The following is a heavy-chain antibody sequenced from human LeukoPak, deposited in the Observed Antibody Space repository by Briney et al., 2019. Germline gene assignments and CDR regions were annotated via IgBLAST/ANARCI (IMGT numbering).Heavy chain of an antibody. CDR2: FDPEDGET. CDR1: GYTLTELS. J-gene: IGHJ3*02. CDR3: ATDRGASDLPDAFDI. D-gene: IGHD6-25*01. Sequence: ASVKVSCKVSGYTLTELSMHWVRQAPGKGLEWMGGFDPEDGETIYAQKFQGRVTMTEDTSTDTAYMELSSLRSEDTAVYYCATDRGASDLPDAFDIWGQGTMVTVSS. V-gene: IGHV1-24*01.